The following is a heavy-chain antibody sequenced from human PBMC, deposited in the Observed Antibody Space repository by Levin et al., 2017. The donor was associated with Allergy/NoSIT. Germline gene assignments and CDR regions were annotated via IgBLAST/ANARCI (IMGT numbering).Heavy chain of an antibody. CDR3: AKASGRGFWGVIAWFGN. CDR1: GFIFDDYA. CDR2: IDWNSGSR. Sequence: SCAASGFIFDDYAMHWVRQVPGKGLEWVSGIDWNSGSRGYVDSVKGRFTISRDNAKNFLYLQMNSPRAEDTAFYYCAKASGRGFWGVIAWFGNWGQGVLVTVSS. V-gene: IGHV3-9*01. D-gene: IGHD3-16*02. J-gene: IGHJ4*02.